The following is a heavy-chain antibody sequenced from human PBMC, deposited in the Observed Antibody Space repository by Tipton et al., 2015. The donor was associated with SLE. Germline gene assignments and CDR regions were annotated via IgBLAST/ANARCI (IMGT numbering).Heavy chain of an antibody. Sequence: SLRLSCAASGFTFSGYAMYWVRQAPGKGLEWVSVMSVTGATTYYADSVKGRFTTARDNSKNTLYLQTNCLRADGSAIYFCARARREDKGWLCACERWGRVTMVSSSP. CDR1: GFTFSGYA. CDR2: MSVTGATT. J-gene: IGHJ3*01. D-gene: IGHD3-22*01. CDR3: ARARREDKGWLCACER. V-gene: IGHV3-23*01.